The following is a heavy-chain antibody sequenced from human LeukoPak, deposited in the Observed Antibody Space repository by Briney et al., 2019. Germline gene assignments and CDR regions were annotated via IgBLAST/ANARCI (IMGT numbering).Heavy chain of an antibody. J-gene: IGHJ6*03. Sequence: GASVKVSCKASGYTFTSYDINWVRQATGQGLEWMGWMNPNSGNTGYAQKFQGRVTMTRNTSISTAYMELSSLRSEDTAVYYCARALSSKGITIFGVVGLRYYYIDVWGKGTTVTVSS. V-gene: IGHV1-8*01. CDR3: ARALSSKGITIFGVVGLRYYYIDV. CDR2: MNPNSGNT. D-gene: IGHD3-3*01. CDR1: GYTFTSYD.